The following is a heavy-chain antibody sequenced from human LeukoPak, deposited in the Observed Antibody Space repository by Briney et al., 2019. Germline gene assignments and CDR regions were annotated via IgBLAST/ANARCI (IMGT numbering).Heavy chain of an antibody. CDR3: ARLVWLDRNFDY. CDR2: VSASVGNT. V-gene: IGHV3-23*01. J-gene: IGHJ4*02. CDR1: GFTVIGYA. D-gene: IGHD6-19*01. Sequence: GGSLRLSCTASGFTVIGYAMTWGRQGPRKGLGCGSGVSASVGNTYHADSVKGRFILSRDNSKNTLYLQMKSLRAEDTAVYYCARLVWLDRNFDYWGQGTLLTVSS.